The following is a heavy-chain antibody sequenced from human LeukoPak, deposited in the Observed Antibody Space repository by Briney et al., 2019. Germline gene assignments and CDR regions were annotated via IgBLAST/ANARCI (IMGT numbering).Heavy chain of an antibody. D-gene: IGHD3-16*01. Sequence: GGSLRLSCAASGFTFDYYTMHWVRPAPGKGLEWVSLISWDGGSTYYSDSVKGRFTISRDNSKNSLYLQMNSLRTEDTALYYCAKGGIRNRLDYWGQGTLVTVSS. V-gene: IGHV3-43*01. J-gene: IGHJ4*02. CDR1: GFTFDYYT. CDR3: AKGGIRNRLDY. CDR2: ISWDGGST.